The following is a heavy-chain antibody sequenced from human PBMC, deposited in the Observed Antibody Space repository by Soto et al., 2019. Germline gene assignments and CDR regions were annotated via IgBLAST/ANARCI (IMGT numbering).Heavy chain of an antibody. Sequence: QGQLQESGPGLVKPSQTLSVTCNVSGGSISHGTSYWSCIRQRPGKGREGIGNIFYSASSYYTPSLRGPVTTSADTSKYQFALRLSSVTAAATAVYYCPRAPEPPSIFGVALPIFFDYWGQGTLVTVSS. D-gene: IGHD3-3*01. V-gene: IGHV4-31*02. CDR1: GGSISHGTSY. CDR2: IFYSASS. J-gene: IGHJ4*02. CDR3: PRAPEPPSIFGVALPIFFDY.